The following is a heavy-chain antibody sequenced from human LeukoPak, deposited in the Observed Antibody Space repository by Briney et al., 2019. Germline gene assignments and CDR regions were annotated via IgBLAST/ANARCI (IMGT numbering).Heavy chain of an antibody. D-gene: IGHD5-12*01. Sequence: PSETLSLTCTVSGGSINSGSHYWRWIRQHPGKGLEYIGYIYDSGKTYYNPSLKSRVTISEDTSENQFSLKLSSVNAADTAVYYCARGRGYSYGIDYWGQGTLVTVSS. CDR1: GGSINSGSHY. V-gene: IGHV4-31*03. J-gene: IGHJ4*02. CDR2: IYDSGKT. CDR3: ARGRGYSYGIDY.